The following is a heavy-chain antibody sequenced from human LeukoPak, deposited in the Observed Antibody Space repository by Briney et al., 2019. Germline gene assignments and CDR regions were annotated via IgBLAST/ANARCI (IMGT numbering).Heavy chain of an antibody. CDR3: ARAGGYITSWYFDH. D-gene: IGHD6-13*01. CDR1: GFTFSSYD. Sequence: GGSLRLSCAASGFTFSSYDMSWVRQAPGKGLEWGSGISGSGGSTYYADSVKQRFIISSDTSKNTLYLQMNSLRAEDTAIYYCARAGGYITSWYFDHWGQGTLITVSS. CDR2: ISGSGGST. J-gene: IGHJ4*02. V-gene: IGHV3-23*01.